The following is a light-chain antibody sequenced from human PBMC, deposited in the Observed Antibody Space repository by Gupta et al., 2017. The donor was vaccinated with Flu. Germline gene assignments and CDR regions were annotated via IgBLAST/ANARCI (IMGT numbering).Light chain of an antibody. CDR1: SSDVGGYNY. CDR3: CSYAGSNTFWV. V-gene: IGLV2-11*01. Sequence: QSALTQPRSVSGSPGQSVTISCTGGSSDVGGYNYVSWYQQYPGKAPNLMIYEVTKRPSGVPDRFSGSKSGKTASLTITGLQADDEADYYCCSYAGSNTFWVFGGGTKL. J-gene: IGLJ3*02. CDR2: EVT.